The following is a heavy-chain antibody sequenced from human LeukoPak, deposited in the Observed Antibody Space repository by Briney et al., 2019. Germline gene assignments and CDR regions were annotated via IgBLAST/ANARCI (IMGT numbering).Heavy chain of an antibody. CDR2: IYFSGNA. J-gene: IGHJ5*02. Sequence: PSETLSLTCTVSGVSITSDHWSWIRQPPGKGLEWIGYIYFSGNANYNPSLKSRVTLSVDTSKKRFSLKLRSVTAADTAVYYCARAHDYGDYKNWFDPWGQGTLVTVSS. CDR1: GVSITSDH. V-gene: IGHV4-59*01. CDR3: ARAHDYGDYKNWFDP. D-gene: IGHD4-17*01.